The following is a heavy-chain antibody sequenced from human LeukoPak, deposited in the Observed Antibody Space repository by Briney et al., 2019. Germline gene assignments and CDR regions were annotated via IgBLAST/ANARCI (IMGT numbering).Heavy chain of an antibody. Sequence: PGRSLRLSCAASGFTFSSYAMHWVRQAPGKGLEWVAVISYDGSNKYYADSVKGRFTISRDNSKNTLYLQMNSLRAEDTAVYYCARDYRGSGSYYLWYWSQGTLVTVSS. V-gene: IGHV3-30*04. D-gene: IGHD3-10*01. CDR1: GFTFSSYA. J-gene: IGHJ4*02. CDR2: ISYDGSNK. CDR3: ARDYRGSGSYYLWY.